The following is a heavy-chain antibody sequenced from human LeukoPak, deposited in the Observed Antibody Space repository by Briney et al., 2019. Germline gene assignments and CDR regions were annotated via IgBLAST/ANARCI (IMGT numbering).Heavy chain of an antibody. Sequence: HGESLKISCKASGYSFTSYWIGWVRQMPRKGLEWMGIIDPSDSETRYTPSFQGQVTISVDKSLTTADLQWNSLKASDTAMYYCARQTAMGRSGDYWGQGTLVTVSS. D-gene: IGHD5-18*01. V-gene: IGHV5-51*01. CDR3: ARQTAMGRSGDY. CDR1: GYSFTSYW. CDR2: IDPSDSET. J-gene: IGHJ4*02.